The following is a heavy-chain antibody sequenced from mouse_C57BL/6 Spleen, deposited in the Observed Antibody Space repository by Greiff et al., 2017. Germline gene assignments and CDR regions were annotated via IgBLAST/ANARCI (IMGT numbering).Heavy chain of an antibody. J-gene: IGHJ4*01. Sequence: EVQLQQSGGGLVKPGGSLKLSCAASGFTFSDYGMHWVRQAPEKGLEWVAYISSGSSTIYYADTVKGRFTISRDNAKNTLFLQMTSLRSEDTAMYYCAREPKTALYAMDYWGQGTSVTVSS. CDR1: GFTFSDYG. D-gene: IGHD3-2*01. CDR2: ISSGSSTI. CDR3: AREPKTALYAMDY. V-gene: IGHV5-17*01.